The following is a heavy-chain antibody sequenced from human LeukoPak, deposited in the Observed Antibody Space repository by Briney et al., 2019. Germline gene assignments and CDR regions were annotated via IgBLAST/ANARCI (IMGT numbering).Heavy chain of an antibody. J-gene: IGHJ4*02. CDR2: IYYSGST. CDR1: GGSISSSSYY. V-gene: IGHV4-61*05. D-gene: IGHD6-19*01. CDR3: ARLDQWLVSRL. Sequence: SETLSLTCTVSGGSISSSSYYWGWIRQPPGKGLEWIGYIYYSGSTNYNPSLKSRVTISVDTSKNQFSLKLSSVTAADTAVYYCARLDQWLVSRLWGQGTLVTVSS.